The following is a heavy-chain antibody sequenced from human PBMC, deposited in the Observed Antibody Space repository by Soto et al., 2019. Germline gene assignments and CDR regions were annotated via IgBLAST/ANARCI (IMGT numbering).Heavy chain of an antibody. CDR1: GGTFSSYA. CDR3: ARRVPAAGYYYGMDV. J-gene: IGHJ6*02. V-gene: IGHV1-69*12. D-gene: IGHD2-2*01. Sequence: QVQLVQSGAEVKKPGSSVKVSCKASGGTFSSYAISWVRQAPGQVLEWMGGIIPIFGTANYAQKFQGRVTITADESRSTAYLELRSLRSEDTAVYYCARRVPAAGYYYGMDVWRQGTTVTVPS. CDR2: IIPIFGTA.